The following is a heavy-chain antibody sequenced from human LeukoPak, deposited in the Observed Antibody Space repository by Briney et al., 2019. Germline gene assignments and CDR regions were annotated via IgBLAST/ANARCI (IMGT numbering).Heavy chain of an antibody. CDR3: ASLSSIVATY. CDR1: GFTFTTSW. J-gene: IGHJ4*02. V-gene: IGHV3-7*01. CDR2: IKPDGSDK. D-gene: IGHD5-12*01. Sequence: QTGGSLRLSCAASGFTFTTSWLSWVRQAPGKGLEWVANIKPDGSDKYYVDSVKGRYTISRDNAKNSLYLQMNSLRAEDTAVYYCASLSSIVATYWGQGTPVTVSS.